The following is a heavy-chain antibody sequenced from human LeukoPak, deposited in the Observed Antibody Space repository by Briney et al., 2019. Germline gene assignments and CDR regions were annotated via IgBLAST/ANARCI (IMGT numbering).Heavy chain of an antibody. J-gene: IGHJ2*01. CDR2: IYTSGST. V-gene: IGHV4-61*02. CDR1: GGSISSVSYY. CDR3: ARVGTATRYWYFDL. D-gene: IGHD1/OR15-1a*01. Sequence: SQTLSLTCTVSGGSISSVSYYWSWIRQPAGKGPEWIGRIYTSGSTNYNPSLKSRVTISVDTSKNQFSLKLSSVTAADTAVYYCARVGTATRYWYFDLWGRGTLVTVSS.